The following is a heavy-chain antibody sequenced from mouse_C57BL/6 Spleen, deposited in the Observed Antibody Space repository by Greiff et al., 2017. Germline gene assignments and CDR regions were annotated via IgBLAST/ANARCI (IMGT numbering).Heavy chain of an antibody. CDR2: INPNNGGT. V-gene: IGHV1-22*01. CDR3: ARNGLLYFDV. CDR1: GYTFTDYN. J-gene: IGHJ1*03. Sequence: VQLQQSGPELVKPGASVKMSCKASGYTFTDYNMHWVKQSHGTSLEWIGYINPNNGGTSYNQKFKGKATLTVDQSSSTAYMQLNSLTSEDSAVXYCARNGLLYFDVWGTGTTVTVSS. D-gene: IGHD3-1*01.